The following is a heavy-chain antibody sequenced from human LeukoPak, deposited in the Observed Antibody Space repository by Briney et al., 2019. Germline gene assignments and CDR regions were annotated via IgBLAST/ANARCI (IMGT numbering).Heavy chain of an antibody. CDR2: IYTSGST. J-gene: IGHJ4*02. Sequence: PSETLSLTCTVSGGSISSGSYYWSWIRQPAGKGLEWIGRIYTSGSTNYNPSLKSRVTISVDTSKNQFSPKLSSVTAADTAVYYCAAGSESYDSRGYSYYFDYWGQGTLVTVSS. V-gene: IGHV4-61*02. D-gene: IGHD3-22*01. CDR1: GGSISSGSYY. CDR3: AAGSESYDSRGYSYYFDY.